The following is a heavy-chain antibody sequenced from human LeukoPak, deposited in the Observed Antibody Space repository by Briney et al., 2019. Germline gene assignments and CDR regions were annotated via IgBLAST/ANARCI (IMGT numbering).Heavy chain of an antibody. V-gene: IGHV1-18*01. J-gene: IGHJ5*02. Sequence: GASVTVSCKASGYTFTSYGISWVRQAPGQGLEWMGWISAYNGNTNYAQKLQGRVTMTTDTSTSTAYMELRSLRSDDTAVYYCARDLLGNSEHWFDPWGQGTLVTVSS. D-gene: IGHD1-26*01. CDR2: ISAYNGNT. CDR3: ARDLLGNSEHWFDP. CDR1: GYTFTSYG.